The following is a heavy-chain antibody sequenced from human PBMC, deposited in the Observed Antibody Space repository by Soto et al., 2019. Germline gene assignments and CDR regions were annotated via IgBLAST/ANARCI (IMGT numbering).Heavy chain of an antibody. CDR1: GFTFSSYA. D-gene: IGHD2-2*01. CDR3: AKNPEVVVPAARGKYNWFDP. J-gene: IGHJ5*02. V-gene: IGHV3-23*01. Sequence: GGSLRLSCAASGFTFSSYAMSWVRQAPWKGLEWVSAISGSGGSTYYADSVKGRFTISRDNSKNTLYLQMNSLRAEDTAVYYCAKNPEVVVPAARGKYNWFDPWGQGTLVTVSS. CDR2: ISGSGGST.